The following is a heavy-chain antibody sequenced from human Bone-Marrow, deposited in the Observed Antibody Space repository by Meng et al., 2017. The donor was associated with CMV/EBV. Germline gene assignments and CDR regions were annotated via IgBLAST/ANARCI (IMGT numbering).Heavy chain of an antibody. CDR2: IYYSGST. CDR3: ARVLCELPWGLNWFEP. Sequence: SETLSLTCTVSGGSISSYYWSWIRQPPGKGLEWIGYIYYSGSTNYNPSLKSRVTISVDTSKNQFSLKLSSVTAADTAVYYCARVLCELPWGLNWFEPWGQGTLVTVSS. V-gene: IGHV4-59*01. CDR1: GGSISSYY. D-gene: IGHD1-26*01. J-gene: IGHJ5*02.